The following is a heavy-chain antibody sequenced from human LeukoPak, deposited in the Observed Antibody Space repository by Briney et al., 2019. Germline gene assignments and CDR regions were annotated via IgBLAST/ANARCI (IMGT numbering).Heavy chain of an antibody. CDR1: GDSVSSNSAA. Sequence: SQTLSLTCAISGDSVSSNSAAWNWIRQSPSRGLEWLGRTCYRAKWYNDYAVSVKSRITIKADTFKNQFSLQLNSVTPEDTAVYYCAREGRMVRGVIMTMPFDYWGQGTLVTVSS. D-gene: IGHD3-10*01. CDR3: AREGRMVRGVIMTMPFDY. CDR2: TCYRAKWYN. J-gene: IGHJ4*02. V-gene: IGHV6-1*01.